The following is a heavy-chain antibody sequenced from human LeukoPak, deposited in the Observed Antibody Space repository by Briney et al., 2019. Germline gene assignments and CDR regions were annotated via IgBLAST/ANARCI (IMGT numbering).Heavy chain of an antibody. CDR2: VSYSGST. J-gene: IGHJ5*02. CDR1: GGSISSYY. D-gene: IGHD2-2*01. CDR3: VRHNTQEYVADH. Sequence: SETLSLTCTVSGGSISSYYWSWIRQPPGKELEWIGYVSYSGSTDYNPSLKSRVTISVDTSKNQFSLKLSSVTAADTAMYYCVRHNTQEYVADHWGQGTVVTVSS. V-gene: IGHV4-59*08.